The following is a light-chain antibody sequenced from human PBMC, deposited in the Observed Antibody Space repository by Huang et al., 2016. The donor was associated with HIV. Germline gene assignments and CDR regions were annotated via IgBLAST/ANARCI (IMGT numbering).Light chain of an antibody. Sequence: DTVLTQSPGTLSLSPGERVTLSCRASQSVGSSYLAWYQQKPGQAPRLLSYGASSRATGIPDRSSGSGCGTDYTLTISRLEPEDFAVYYCQQYGSSTGYTFGQGTKLEIK. V-gene: IGKV3-20*01. CDR2: GAS. CDR3: QQYGSSTGYT. J-gene: IGKJ2*01. CDR1: QSVGSSY.